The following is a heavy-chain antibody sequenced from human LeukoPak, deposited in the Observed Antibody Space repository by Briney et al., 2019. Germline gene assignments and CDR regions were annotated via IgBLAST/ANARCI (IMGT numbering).Heavy chain of an antibody. D-gene: IGHD1-26*01. CDR3: ARDSGVYGMDG. J-gene: IGHJ6*02. CDR2: IYYSGST. Sequence: SETLSLTCTVSGGSISSYYWSWIRQPPGKGLEWIGYIYYSGSTNYNPSLKSRVTISVDTSKNQCSLKLSSVTAADTAVYYCARDSGVYGMDGWGQGTTVTVSS. V-gene: IGHV4-59*12. CDR1: GGSISSYY.